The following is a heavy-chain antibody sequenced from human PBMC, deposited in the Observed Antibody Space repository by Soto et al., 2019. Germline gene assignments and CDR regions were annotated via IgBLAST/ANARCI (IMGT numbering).Heavy chain of an antibody. CDR3: AREKVGTTCVDN. V-gene: IGHV4-38-2*02. Sequence: SETLSLTCNVTGFSISSGFYWSWVRQTPGKGLEWIGSIYRPGNSYRNPSLEGRLIVSMDLSNNQFFLKLASVTAADTAIYYWAREKVGTTCVDNWGQGTQVT. D-gene: IGHD1-1*01. CDR2: IYRPGNS. CDR1: GFSISSGFY. J-gene: IGHJ4*02.